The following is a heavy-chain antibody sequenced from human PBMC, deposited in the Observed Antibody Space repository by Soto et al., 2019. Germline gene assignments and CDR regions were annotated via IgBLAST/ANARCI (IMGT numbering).Heavy chain of an antibody. J-gene: IGHJ5*02. Sequence: SVKVSCKASGGTFSSYTISLVRQAPGQGLEWMGRIIPILGIANYAQKFQGRATITADKSTSTAYMELSSLRSEDTAVYYCARPGARLGYNWFDPWGQGTLVTSPQ. CDR1: GGTFSSYT. CDR2: IIPILGIA. D-gene: IGHD1-26*01. V-gene: IGHV1-69*02. CDR3: ARPGARLGYNWFDP.